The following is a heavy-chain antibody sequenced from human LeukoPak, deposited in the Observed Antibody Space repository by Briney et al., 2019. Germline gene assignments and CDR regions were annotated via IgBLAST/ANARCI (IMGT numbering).Heavy chain of an antibody. CDR3: ARDYYDSSGYYPEDAFDI. D-gene: IGHD3-22*01. J-gene: IGHJ3*02. Sequence: PSETLSLTCTVSGGSISSSSYYWGWIRQPPGKGLEWIGSIYYSGSTYYNPSLKSRVTISVDTSKNQFSLKLSSVTAADTAVYYCARDYYDSSGYYPEDAFDIWGQGTMVTVSS. CDR2: IYYSGST. CDR1: GGSISSSSYY. V-gene: IGHV4-39*07.